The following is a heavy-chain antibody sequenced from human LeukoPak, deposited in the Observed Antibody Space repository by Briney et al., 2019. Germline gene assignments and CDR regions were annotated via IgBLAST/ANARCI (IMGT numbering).Heavy chain of an antibody. CDR3: ARDRRAYSSGWYDY. J-gene: IGHJ4*02. Sequence: SETLSLTCTVSGGSVSSGSYYWSWIRQPPGKGLEWIVYIYYSGSTNYNPSLKSRVTISVDTSKNQFSLRLSSVTAADTAVYYCARDRRAYSSGWYDYWGQGTLVTVSS. CDR2: IYYSGST. V-gene: IGHV4-61*01. CDR1: GGSVSSGSYY. D-gene: IGHD6-19*01.